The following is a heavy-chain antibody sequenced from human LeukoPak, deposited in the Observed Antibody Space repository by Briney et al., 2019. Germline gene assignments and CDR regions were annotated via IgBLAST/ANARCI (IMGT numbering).Heavy chain of an antibody. D-gene: IGHD3-16*01. V-gene: IGHV4-39*07. CDR3: ARTNMITFGGTYTSPGDAFDI. Sequence: SETLSLTCTVSGGSISSSSYYWGWIRQPPGRGLEWIGSIYYSGSTYYNPSLKSRVTISVDTSKNQFSLKLSSVTAADTAVYYCARTNMITFGGTYTSPGDAFDIWGQGTMVTVSS. CDR2: IYYSGST. J-gene: IGHJ3*02. CDR1: GGSISSSSYY.